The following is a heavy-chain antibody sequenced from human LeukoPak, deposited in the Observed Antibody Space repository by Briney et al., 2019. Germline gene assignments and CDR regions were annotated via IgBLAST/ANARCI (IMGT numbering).Heavy chain of an antibody. CDR2: IRYDGSNK. J-gene: IGHJ4*02. CDR1: VFTFSSYG. V-gene: IGHV3-30*02. D-gene: IGHD6-19*01. Sequence: VRSLRLSCVVSVFTFSSYGTHWVRPAPGTGLGWVGFIRYDGSNKYYADYVNGRFKISRDNSKHTLHLQMNGLRAEDTAVYYCAKDSVQWLARYYLDYWGQGTLVTVS. CDR3: AKDSVQWLARYYLDY.